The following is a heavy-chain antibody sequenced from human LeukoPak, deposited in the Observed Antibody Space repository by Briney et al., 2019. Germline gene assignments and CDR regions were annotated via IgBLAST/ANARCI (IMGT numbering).Heavy chain of an antibody. V-gene: IGHV3-30*03. CDR3: AGIAVAGTRGFDY. CDR2: ISYDGSNK. CDR1: GFTFSSYG. J-gene: IGHJ4*02. Sequence: GRSLRLSCAASGFTFSSYGMHWVRQAPGKGLKWVAVISYDGSNKYYADSVKGRFTISRDNSKNTLYLQMNSLRAEDTAVYYCAGIAVAGTRGFDYWGQGTLVTVSS. D-gene: IGHD6-19*01.